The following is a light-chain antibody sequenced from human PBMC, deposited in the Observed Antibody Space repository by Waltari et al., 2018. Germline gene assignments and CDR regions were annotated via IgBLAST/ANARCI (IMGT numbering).Light chain of an antibody. V-gene: IGKV1-39*01. CDR2: LTS. CDR3: QQSYSTPRT. Sequence: DIQMTQSPSSLSASVGARITITCRASQSILTYLNWYQQKPGKAPDLLIYLTSILQSGVPSRFSGSGSGTDFTLTISSLQPEDFATYYCQQSYSTPRTFGQGTKVEFK. CDR1: QSILTY. J-gene: IGKJ1*01.